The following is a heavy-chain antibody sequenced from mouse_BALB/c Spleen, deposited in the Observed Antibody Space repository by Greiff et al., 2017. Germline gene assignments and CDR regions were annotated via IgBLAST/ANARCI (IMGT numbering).Heavy chain of an antibody. CDR2: ISYSGST. J-gene: IGHJ1*01. Sequence: EVKLMESGPGLVKPSQSLSLTCTVTGYSITSDYAWNWIRQFPGNKLEWMGYISYSGSTSYNPSLKSRISITRDTSKNQFFLQLNSVTTEDTATYYCAREGRFFDVWGAGTTVTVSS. CDR3: AREGRFFDV. CDR1: GYSITSDYA. V-gene: IGHV3-2*02.